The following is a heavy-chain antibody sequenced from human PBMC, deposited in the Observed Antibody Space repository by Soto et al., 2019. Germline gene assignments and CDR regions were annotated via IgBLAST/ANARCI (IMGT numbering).Heavy chain of an antibody. CDR2: MSGSGGST. V-gene: IGHV3-23*01. CDR1: GFSFSSYV. J-gene: IGHJ4*02. CDR3: AKASGSSWPYYFDS. Sequence: ESGGGLVQPGGSLRLSCAASGFSFSSYVMAWVRQAPGKGLEWVSAMSGSGGSTYYPDSVKGRFTISRDNSENTLYLQMNSLRAEDTAVYYCAKASGSSWPYYFDSWGQGTLVTVSS. D-gene: IGHD6-13*01.